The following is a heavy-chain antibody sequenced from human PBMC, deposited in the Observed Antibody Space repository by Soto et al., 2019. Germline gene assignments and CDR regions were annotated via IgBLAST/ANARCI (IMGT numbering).Heavy chain of an antibody. Sequence: QVQLQESGPGLVKPSQTLSLTCTVSGGSISSGDYYWSWIRQPPGKGLEWIGYIYYSGSTHYNPSLKSRVTVSADTSKNQFSLKLSSVTAAVTAVYYCASYSGSYYAFDIWGQGTMVTVSS. J-gene: IGHJ3*02. CDR2: IYYSGST. D-gene: IGHD1-26*01. V-gene: IGHV4-30-4*01. CDR1: GGSISSGDYY. CDR3: ASYSGSYYAFDI.